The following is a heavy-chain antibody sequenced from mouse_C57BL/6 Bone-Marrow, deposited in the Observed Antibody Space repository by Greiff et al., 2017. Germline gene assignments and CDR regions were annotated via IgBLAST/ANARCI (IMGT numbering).Heavy chain of an antibody. CDR1: GYTFTSDG. V-gene: IGHV1-58*01. Sequence: EVQVVESGAELVRPGSSVKMSCKPSGYTFTSDGINWVNQRPGQGLEWIGYICIGHGYTEYNETFKVKATLTYEPSTSTASLQLSSLTSEDSAICFCAGGYGDYWGQGTTLTVSS. CDR2: ICIGHGYT. CDR3: AGGYGDY. J-gene: IGHJ2*01. D-gene: IGHD2-2*01.